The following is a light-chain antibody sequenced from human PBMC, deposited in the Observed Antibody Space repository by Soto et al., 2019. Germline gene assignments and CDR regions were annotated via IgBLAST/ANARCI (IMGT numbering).Light chain of an antibody. CDR2: GAS. CDR3: QQYNNWPQT. V-gene: IGKV3-15*01. J-gene: IGKJ1*01. Sequence: VMTQSPATLSVSPGERATLSCTASQSINSNLAWYQQRPGQAPRLLIYGASTRATGIPARFSGSGSGTEFTPTISSLQSEDFAEYHCQQYNNWPQTFGQGTKVDIK. CDR1: QSINSN.